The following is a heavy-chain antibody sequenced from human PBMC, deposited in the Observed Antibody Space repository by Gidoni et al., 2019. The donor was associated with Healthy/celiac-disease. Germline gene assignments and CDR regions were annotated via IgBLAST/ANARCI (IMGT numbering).Heavy chain of an antibody. CDR1: GGSFSGYY. CDR2: INHSGST. D-gene: IGHD6-6*01. J-gene: IGHJ5*02. Sequence: QVQLQQWGAGLLKPSETLSLPCAVYGGSFSGYYWSWIRQPPGKGLEWIGEINHSGSTNYNPSLKSRVTISVDTSKNQFSLKLSSVTAADTAVYYCARAPGIAARRENWFDPWGQGTLVTVSS. CDR3: ARAPGIAARRENWFDP. V-gene: IGHV4-34*01.